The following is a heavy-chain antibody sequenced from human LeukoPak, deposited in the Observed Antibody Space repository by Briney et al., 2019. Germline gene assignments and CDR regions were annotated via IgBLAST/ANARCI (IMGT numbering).Heavy chain of an antibody. J-gene: IGHJ4*02. D-gene: IGHD3-22*01. V-gene: IGHV3-23*01. Sequence: GGSLRLSCAASGFTFSIYAVSWVRQAPGKGLEWVSSITSRDGGTFYAESVKGRFTISRDNSENTLYLQMNSLRAEDTAVYYCAKDRPNYYDSSGHYYRRNGDYWGQGTLVTVSS. CDR2: ITSRDGGT. CDR1: GFTFSIYA. CDR3: AKDRPNYYDSSGHYYRRNGDY.